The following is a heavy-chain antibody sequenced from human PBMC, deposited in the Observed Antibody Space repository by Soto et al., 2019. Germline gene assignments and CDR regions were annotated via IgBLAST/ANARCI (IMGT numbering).Heavy chain of an antibody. J-gene: IGHJ6*04. CDR2: INTGNGNT. V-gene: IGHV1-3*04. Sequence: QVQLVQSGAEEKKPGASVKVSCKASGYTFTSYAMHWVRQAPGQRLEWMGWINTGNGNTKYSQKFQGRGTITRDTTASTAYAELSSLTAEDTAVYYCARRGDGMDVWGNGTTVTVSS. CDR1: GYTFTSYA. D-gene: IGHD3-10*01. CDR3: ARRGDGMDV.